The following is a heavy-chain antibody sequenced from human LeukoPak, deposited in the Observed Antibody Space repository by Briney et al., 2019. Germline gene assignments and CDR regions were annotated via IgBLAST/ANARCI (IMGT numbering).Heavy chain of an antibody. CDR2: IYTSGNT. J-gene: IGHJ4*02. Sequence: SETLSLTCTVSGGSISSYYWSWIRQPAGKGLEWVGRIYTSGNTNYNPSLKSRVTMSVDTSKNQFSLQLNSVTAADTAVYYCACSSTTWLGYFDYWGQGTLVTVSS. V-gene: IGHV4-4*07. CDR3: ACSSTTWLGYFDY. CDR1: GGSISSYY. D-gene: IGHD2-2*01.